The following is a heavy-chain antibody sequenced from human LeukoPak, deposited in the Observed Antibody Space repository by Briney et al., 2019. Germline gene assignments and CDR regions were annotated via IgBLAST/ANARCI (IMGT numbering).Heavy chain of an antibody. J-gene: IGHJ3*02. CDR1: GFTFDDYA. Sequence: PGRSLRLSCAASGFTFDDYAMHWVRQAPGKGLEWVSGISWNSGSIGYADSVKGRFTISRDNAKNSLYLQMNSLRAEDTALYYCALIAAVDIWGQGTMVTVSS. CDR3: ALIAAVDI. D-gene: IGHD6-13*01. V-gene: IGHV3-9*01. CDR2: ISWNSGSI.